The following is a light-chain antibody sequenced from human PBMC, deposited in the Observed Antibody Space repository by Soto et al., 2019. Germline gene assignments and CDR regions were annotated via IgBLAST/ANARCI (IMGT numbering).Light chain of an antibody. Sequence: DIQMTQSPSTLSASVGDRVTITCRPSENIFTWLAWYQQKPGKAPKLLISKASILESGVPSRFSGSGSGTQFTLTISSLQPDDFASYYCQQYQSSYTFGLGTKLESK. V-gene: IGKV1-5*03. CDR1: ENIFTW. CDR2: KAS. CDR3: QQYQSSYT. J-gene: IGKJ2*01.